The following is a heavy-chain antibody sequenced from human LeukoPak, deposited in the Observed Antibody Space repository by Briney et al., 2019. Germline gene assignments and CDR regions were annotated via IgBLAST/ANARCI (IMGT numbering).Heavy chain of an antibody. CDR3: ARRQWTAFDF. CDR2: IKPDGNER. J-gene: IGHJ3*01. D-gene: IGHD6-19*01. V-gene: IGHV3-7*01. CDR1: GFTFNTYW. Sequence: GGSLRLSCAASGFTFNTYWISRVRQAPGKGLQWVANIKPDGNERYYVDYVKGRFTISRDNARSSLYLQMNSLRVEDTAIYYCARRQWTAFDFWGQGTMVTVSS.